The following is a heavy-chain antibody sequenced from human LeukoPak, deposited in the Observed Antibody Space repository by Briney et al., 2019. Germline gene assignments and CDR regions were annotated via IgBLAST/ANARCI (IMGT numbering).Heavy chain of an antibody. V-gene: IGHV3-74*01. D-gene: IGHD2-2*01. CDR3: ARGRSTNFLDV. Sequence: GGSLRLSCAASGFPFSSYWMHWVRQGPGRGLVWVSRIIGDGSGTNYADSVKGRFTISRDNAKDTLYLQMNSLRAEDTAVYYCARGRSTNFLDVWGQGTTVTVSS. CDR1: GFPFSSYW. J-gene: IGHJ6*02. CDR2: IIGDGSGT.